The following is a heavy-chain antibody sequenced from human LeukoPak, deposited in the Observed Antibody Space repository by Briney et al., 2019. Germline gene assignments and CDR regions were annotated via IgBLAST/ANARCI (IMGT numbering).Heavy chain of an antibody. CDR3: TGNGYYSLEY. CDR2: INHSGST. J-gene: IGHJ4*02. CDR1: GGSFSGYY. V-gene: IGHV4-34*03. Sequence: SKTLSLTCAVYGGSFSGYYWSWIRQPPGKGLEWIGEINHSGSTNYNPSLKSRVTISVDTSKNQFSLKLSSVTAADTAVYYCTGNGYYSLEYWGQGTLVTVSS. D-gene: IGHD3-3*01.